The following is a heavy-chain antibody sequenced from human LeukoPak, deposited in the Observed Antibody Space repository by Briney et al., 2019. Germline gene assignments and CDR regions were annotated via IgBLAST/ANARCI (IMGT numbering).Heavy chain of an antibody. CDR2: IRYDGSNK. Sequence: GGSLRLSCAASGFTFSSYGMHLVRQAPGKGLEWVAFIRYDGSNKYYADSVKGRFTISRDNSKNTLYLQMNSLRAEDTAVYYCAKEYRYSSSWYGDFDYWGQGTLVTVSS. V-gene: IGHV3-30*02. CDR3: AKEYRYSSSWYGDFDY. D-gene: IGHD6-13*01. J-gene: IGHJ4*02. CDR1: GFTFSSYG.